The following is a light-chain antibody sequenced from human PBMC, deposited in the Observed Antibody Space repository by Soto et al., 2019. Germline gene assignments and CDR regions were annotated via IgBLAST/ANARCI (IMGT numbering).Light chain of an antibody. CDR3: QLFNNCPHT. CDR2: VAS. CDR1: QSVNQK. J-gene: IGKJ2*01. V-gene: IGKV3-15*01. Sequence: EIVLTQSPATLSVSPGERATLSCRASQSVNQKLGWYQQKPGQAPRLLIYVASYRATGIPARFSGSGSGTEYTLTISNLQAEDFAVYYCQLFNNCPHTFGQGTRLEIK.